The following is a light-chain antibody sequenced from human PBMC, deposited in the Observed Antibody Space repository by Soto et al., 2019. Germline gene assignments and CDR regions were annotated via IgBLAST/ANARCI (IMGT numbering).Light chain of an antibody. J-gene: IGKJ2*01. Sequence: IQLTQSPSSLYASVGDRVTITCRASQTISTYLNWYQQKPGKAPRLLIYDASSLLSGVPSRFSGSGSGTDFTLTIASLQPEDFSTYYCQQSESTPYTFGQGTKVDIX. CDR1: QTISTY. CDR2: DAS. V-gene: IGKV1-39*01. CDR3: QQSESTPYT.